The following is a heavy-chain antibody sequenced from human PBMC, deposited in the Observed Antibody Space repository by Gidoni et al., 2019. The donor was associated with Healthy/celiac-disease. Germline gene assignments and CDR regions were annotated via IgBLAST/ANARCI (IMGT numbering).Heavy chain of an antibody. CDR1: GFTFSRYA. Sequence: QVQLVESGGGVVQPGRSLRLSCAASGFTFSRYAMHWVRQAPGKGLEWVAVISYDGSNKYYADSVKGRFTISRDNSKNTLYLQMNSLRAEDTAVYYCAREGEYSSGWDGGYFDYWGQGTLVTVSS. V-gene: IGHV3-30*01. D-gene: IGHD6-19*01. CDR2: ISYDGSNK. J-gene: IGHJ4*02. CDR3: AREGEYSSGWDGGYFDY.